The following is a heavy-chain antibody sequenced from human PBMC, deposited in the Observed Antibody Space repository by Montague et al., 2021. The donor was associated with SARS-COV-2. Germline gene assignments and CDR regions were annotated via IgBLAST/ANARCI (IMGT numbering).Heavy chain of an antibody. J-gene: IGHJ4*02. V-gene: IGHV3-48*03. CDR3: ARWVSDITIFGVVIARYFDY. D-gene: IGHD3-3*01. CDR1: GFTFSSYE. CDR2: ISSSGSTI. Sequence: SLRLSCAASGFTFSSYEMNWVRQAPGKGLEWVSYISSSGSTICYADSVKGRFTIFRDNAKNSLYLQMNSLRAEDTAVYYCARWVSDITIFGVVIARYFDYWGQGTLVTVSS.